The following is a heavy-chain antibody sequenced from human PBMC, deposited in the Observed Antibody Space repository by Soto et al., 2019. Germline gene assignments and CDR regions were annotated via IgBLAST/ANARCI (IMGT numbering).Heavy chain of an antibody. CDR2: IIPIFGTA. V-gene: IGHV1-69*06. CDR3: AREKTCGGDCYPLDY. Sequence: QVQLVQSGAEVKKPGSSVKVSCKASGSTFSSYAISWVRQAPGQGLEWMGGIIPIFGTANYAQKFQGRVTITADKSTSTAYMELSSLRSEDTAVYYCAREKTCGGDCYPLDYWGQGTLVTVSS. J-gene: IGHJ4*02. D-gene: IGHD2-21*02. CDR1: GSTFSSYA.